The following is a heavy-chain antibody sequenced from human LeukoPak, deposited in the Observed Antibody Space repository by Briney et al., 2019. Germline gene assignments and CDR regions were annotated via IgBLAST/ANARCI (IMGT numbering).Heavy chain of an antibody. V-gene: IGHV1-2*02. CDR1: GYTFTGYY. CDR2: INPNSGGT. CDR3: ARGSGSYSGGYYYYYYMDV. Sequence: ASVKVSCKASGYTFTGYYMHWVRQAPGQGLEWMGWINPNSGGTNYAQKFQGRVTMTRDTSISTAYMELSRLRSDDTAVYYCARGSGSYSGGYYYYYYMDVWGKGTTVTVSS. J-gene: IGHJ6*03. D-gene: IGHD1-26*01.